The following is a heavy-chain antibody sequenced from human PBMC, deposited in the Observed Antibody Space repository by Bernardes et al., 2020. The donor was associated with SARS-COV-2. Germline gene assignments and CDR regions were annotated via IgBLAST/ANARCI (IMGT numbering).Heavy chain of an antibody. J-gene: IGHJ6*02. CDR3: ARGSDQWWELLGPSEGNYYYYGMDV. Sequence: ASMKVSCKASGYTFTSYGISWVRQAPGQGLEWMGWISAFNGNTNYAQKLQGRVTMTTDTSTSTAYMELRSLRSDDTAVYYCARGSDQWWELLGPSEGNYYYYGMDVWGQGTTVTVSS. CDR2: ISAFNGNT. D-gene: IGHD1-26*01. CDR1: GYTFTSYG. V-gene: IGHV1-18*01.